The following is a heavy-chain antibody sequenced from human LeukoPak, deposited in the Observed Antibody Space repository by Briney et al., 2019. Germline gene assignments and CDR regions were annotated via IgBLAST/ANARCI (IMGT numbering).Heavy chain of an antibody. V-gene: IGHV3-30*18. Sequence: GGSLRLSCAASGFTFSGHGMHWVRQAPGKGLEWVAVISSDGTSKKYVDSVKGRFTISRDNSKNTLYLEVNSLTTEDTALYHCAKGCSGSTTCFLIDYWGQGTLVTVSS. CDR3: AKGCSGSTTCFLIDY. CDR2: ISSDGTSK. D-gene: IGHD2-2*01. CDR1: GFTFSGHG. J-gene: IGHJ4*02.